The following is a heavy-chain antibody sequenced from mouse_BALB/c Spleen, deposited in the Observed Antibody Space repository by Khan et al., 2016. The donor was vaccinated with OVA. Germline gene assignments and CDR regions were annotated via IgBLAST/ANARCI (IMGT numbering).Heavy chain of an antibody. V-gene: IGHV3-1*02. D-gene: IGHD1-1*01. CDR2: IKYSGST. CDR3: ARSGTTGIDYGYFDD. Sequence: EVQLQESGPDLVKPSQSLSLTCTVTGYSITSGYNWHWIRQFPRNKLEWMGYIKYSGSTNYTPSLISRISITRDTSKNQFFLQLNSVTTEDTATYYCARSGTTGIDYGYFDDWGAGTTVTVSS. J-gene: IGHJ1*01. CDR1: GYSITSGYN.